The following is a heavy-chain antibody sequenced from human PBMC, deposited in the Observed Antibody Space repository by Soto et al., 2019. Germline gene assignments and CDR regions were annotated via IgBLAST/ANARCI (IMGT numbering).Heavy chain of an antibody. V-gene: IGHV3-73*02. J-gene: IGHJ6*02. CDR1: GFPFSGSA. CDR3: TNPQVYYGMDV. CDR2: IRSKANNYAT. Sequence: EVQLVESGGGLVQPGGSLKLSCAASGFPFSGSAVHWVRQASGKGLEWVGRIRSKANNYATAYAASVQGRFTIFRDDLKNTAYLQMNSLKTEDTAVYYCTNPQVYYGMDVWGQGTTVTVSS.